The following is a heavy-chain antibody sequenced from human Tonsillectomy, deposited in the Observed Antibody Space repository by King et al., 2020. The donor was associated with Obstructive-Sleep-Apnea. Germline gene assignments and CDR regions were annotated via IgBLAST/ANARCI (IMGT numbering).Heavy chain of an antibody. CDR3: ARGYDRNYFDY. Sequence: VQLVESGAEVKEPGESLEISCKGSGYTFTTYWIGWVRQMPGKGLEWRGIIYPRDSDTRYSPSFQGQVTISVDKSISTAYLQWSSLKASDTAMYYCARGYDRNYFDYWGQGTLVTVSS. V-gene: IGHV5-51*01. CDR1: GYTFTTYW. J-gene: IGHJ4*02. D-gene: IGHD5-12*01. CDR2: IYPRDSDT.